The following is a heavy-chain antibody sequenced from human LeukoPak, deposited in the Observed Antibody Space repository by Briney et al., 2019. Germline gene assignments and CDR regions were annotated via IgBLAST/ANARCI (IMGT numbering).Heavy chain of an antibody. CDR3: ARHRIAVAGRGGFDY. Sequence: GGSLRLPCAASGFTFSSYWMHWVRQAPGKGLVWVSRINSDGSSTSYADSVKGRFTISRDNAKNTLYLQMNSLRAEDTAVYYCARHRIAVAGRGGFDYWGQGTLVTVSS. V-gene: IGHV3-74*01. D-gene: IGHD6-19*01. CDR1: GFTFSSYW. CDR2: INSDGSST. J-gene: IGHJ4*02.